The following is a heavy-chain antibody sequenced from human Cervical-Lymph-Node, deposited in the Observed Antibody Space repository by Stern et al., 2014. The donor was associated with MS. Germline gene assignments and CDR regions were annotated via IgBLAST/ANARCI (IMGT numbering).Heavy chain of an antibody. CDR1: GFTSSDHY. V-gene: IGHV3-72*01. D-gene: IGHD1-26*01. CDR3: ARGYHSFDV. CDR2: TRNKANSYTT. Sequence: EVQLVQSGGGLVQPGGSLRLSCAASGFTSSDHYMDWVRQAPGKGLAWVGRTRNKANSYTTVYAASVTGRFAISRDDSENSVYLQMNSLKIEDTAVYYCARGYHSFDVWGQGTTVTVSS. J-gene: IGHJ6*02.